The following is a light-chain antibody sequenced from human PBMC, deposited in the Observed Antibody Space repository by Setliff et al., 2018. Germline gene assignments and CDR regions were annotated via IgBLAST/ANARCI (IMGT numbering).Light chain of an antibody. CDR2: GDI. J-gene: IGLJ1*01. V-gene: IGLV1-40*01. CDR1: SSNIGAGFT. Sequence: QSVLTQPPSVSGAPGQRVTISCTGSSSNIGAGFTVHWYQQLPGMAPKLLIYGDINRPSGVPDRFSGSRSGTSASLAITGLQAEDEADYYCSSHGGSNNWSVFGTGTKVTVL. CDR3: SSHGGSNNWSV.